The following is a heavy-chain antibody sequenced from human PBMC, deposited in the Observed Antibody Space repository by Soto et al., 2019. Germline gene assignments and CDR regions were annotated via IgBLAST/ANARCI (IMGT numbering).Heavy chain of an antibody. CDR1: GDSSRDYY. D-gene: IGHD6-19*01. CDR3: ARGHYSSGWPIDH. V-gene: IGHV4-59*07. J-gene: IGHJ4*02. CDR2: VFHSATT. Sequence: PADTLSLTCTVSGDSSRDYYCNWLRQVPGKGLEWIGFVFHSATTSYNPSLKTRVAISDDTSKKQFSLRLTSVTAADTAIYYCARGHYSSGWPIDHWGQGILVTVSS.